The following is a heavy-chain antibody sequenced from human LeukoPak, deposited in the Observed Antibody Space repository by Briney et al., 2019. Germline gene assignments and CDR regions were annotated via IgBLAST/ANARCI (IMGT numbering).Heavy chain of an antibody. CDR1: GFSLSTNGVG. Sequence: SGPTLVKPTQTLTLTCTFSGFSLSTNGVGVGWIRQPPRKALEWLALIYWDDDKRYSPSLKNRLTITKDTSKNQVVLTMTNMDPVDTATYYCAQAYYYDSSGYYYDTFHIWGQGTMVTVSS. D-gene: IGHD3-22*01. V-gene: IGHV2-5*02. J-gene: IGHJ3*02. CDR2: IYWDDDK. CDR3: AQAYYYDSSGYYYDTFHI.